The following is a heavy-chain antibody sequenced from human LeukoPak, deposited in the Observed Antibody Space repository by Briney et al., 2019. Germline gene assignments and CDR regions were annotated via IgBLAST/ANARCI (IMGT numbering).Heavy chain of an antibody. Sequence: SETLSLTCAVYGGSFSGYYWSWIRQPPGKGLEWIGEVIHSGSARYNPSLKSRVTISVDTSKNQFSLKLTSVTAADTAVYYCARTPSEMVADYWGQGTLVTVSS. CDR1: GGSFSGYY. CDR2: VIHSGSA. CDR3: ARTPSEMVADY. J-gene: IGHJ4*02. V-gene: IGHV4-34*12. D-gene: IGHD5-24*01.